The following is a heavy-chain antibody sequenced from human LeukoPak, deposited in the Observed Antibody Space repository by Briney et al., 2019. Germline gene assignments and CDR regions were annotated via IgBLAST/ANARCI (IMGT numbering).Heavy chain of an antibody. D-gene: IGHD5-12*01. J-gene: IGHJ4*02. CDR1: GGSISRYY. CDR2: INYSGST. V-gene: IGHV4-30-4*01. CDR3: ARQDIVATIGL. Sequence: PSETLSLTCTVSGGSISRYYWSWIRQPPGKGLEWIGYINYSGSTYYNPSLKSRVTISVDTSKNQFSLKLSSVTAADTAVYYCARQDIVATIGLWGQGTLVTVSS.